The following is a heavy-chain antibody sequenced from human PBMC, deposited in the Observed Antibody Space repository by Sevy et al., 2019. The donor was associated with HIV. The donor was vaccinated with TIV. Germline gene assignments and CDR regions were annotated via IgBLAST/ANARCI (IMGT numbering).Heavy chain of an antibody. CDR1: GFTFSSYA. CDR3: ARDPVDTAMAVYYYYYYGMDV. J-gene: IGHJ6*02. V-gene: IGHV3-30-3*01. Sequence: GGSLRLSCAASGFTFSSYAMHWVRQAPGKGLEWVAVISYDGSNKYYADSVKGRFTISRDNSTNTLYLQMNSLRAEDTAVYYCARDPVDTAMAVYYYYYYGMDVWGQGTTVTVSS. D-gene: IGHD5-18*01. CDR2: ISYDGSNK.